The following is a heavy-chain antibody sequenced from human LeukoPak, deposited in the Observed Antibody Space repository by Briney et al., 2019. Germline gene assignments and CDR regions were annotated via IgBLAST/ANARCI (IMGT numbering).Heavy chain of an antibody. V-gene: IGHV1-2*04. Sequence: ASVKVSCKAPGYTFTGYYMHWVRQAPGQGLEWMGWINPNSGGTNYAQKFQGWVTMTRDTSISTAYMELSRLRSDDTAVYYCARGSMVRGPRIMDVWGKGTTVTASS. CDR3: ARGSMVRGPRIMDV. CDR2: INPNSGGT. D-gene: IGHD3-10*01. J-gene: IGHJ6*04. CDR1: GYTFTGYY.